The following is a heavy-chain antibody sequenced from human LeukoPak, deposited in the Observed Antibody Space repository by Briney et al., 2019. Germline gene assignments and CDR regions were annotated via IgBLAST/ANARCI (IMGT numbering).Heavy chain of an antibody. J-gene: IGHJ4*02. V-gene: IGHV3-53*01. CDR3: AGERKRGKLLWSHTTYYFDY. CDR1: GFSVSSNY. Sequence: GGSLRLSCAASGFSVSSNYMSWVRQAPGKGLEWVSVIYSGGNTYYADSVKGRFTISRDNSKNTLYLQMNSLRAEDTAVYYCAGERKRGKLLWSHTTYYFDYWGQGTLVTVSS. CDR2: IYSGGNT. D-gene: IGHD3-10*01.